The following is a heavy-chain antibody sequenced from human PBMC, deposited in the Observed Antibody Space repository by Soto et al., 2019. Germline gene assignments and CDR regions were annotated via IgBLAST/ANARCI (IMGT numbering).Heavy chain of an antibody. CDR2: IHYSGST. Sequence: SETPSLTCTVSGGSVCSSSYDGGWIRQPPGKGLEWIGSIHYSGSTYYNPSLKSRVTISVDTSKNQFSLKLSSVTAADTAVYYCARLRTIFGVVTQYWYFDLWGRGTLVTVSS. V-gene: IGHV4-39*01. CDR3: ARLRTIFGVVTQYWYFDL. CDR1: GGSVCSSSYD. D-gene: IGHD3-3*01. J-gene: IGHJ2*01.